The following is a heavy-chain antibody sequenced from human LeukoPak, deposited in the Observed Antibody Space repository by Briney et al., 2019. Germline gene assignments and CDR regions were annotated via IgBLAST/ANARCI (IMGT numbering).Heavy chain of an antibody. J-gene: IGHJ5*02. D-gene: IGHD2-15*01. CDR1: GGSFSGYY. V-gene: IGHV4-34*01. Sequence: PSETLSLTCAVYGGSFSGYYWSWIRQPPGKGLEWIGEINHSGSTNYNPSLKSRVTISVDTSKNQFSLKLSSVTAADTAVYYCARLGYCSGGSCYSTPFDPWGQGTLVTVSS. CDR3: ARLGYCSGGSCYSTPFDP. CDR2: INHSGST.